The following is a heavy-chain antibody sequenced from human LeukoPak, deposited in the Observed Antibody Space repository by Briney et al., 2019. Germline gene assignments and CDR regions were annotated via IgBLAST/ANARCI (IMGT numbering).Heavy chain of an antibody. Sequence: ASVKVSCKASGYTFTSYYMHWVRQAPGQGLEWMGWINPNSGGTNYAQKFQGRVTMTRDTSISTAYMELSRLRSDDTAVYYCARDTGYSSSWYVLGFDYWGQGTLVTVSS. J-gene: IGHJ4*02. CDR1: GYTFTSYY. CDR2: INPNSGGT. V-gene: IGHV1-2*02. D-gene: IGHD6-13*01. CDR3: ARDTGYSSSWYVLGFDY.